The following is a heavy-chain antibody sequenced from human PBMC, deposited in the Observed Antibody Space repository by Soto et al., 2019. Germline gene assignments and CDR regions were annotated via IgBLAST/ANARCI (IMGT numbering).Heavy chain of an antibody. CDR2: ISGSADST. D-gene: IGHD2-8*01. V-gene: IGHV3-23*01. J-gene: IGHJ6*02. CDR1: GFSFSSFA. CDR3: AKTRGAMIYAISVYGMDV. Sequence: EVQLLESGGGFIHTGGSLRLSCAASGFSFSSFAMNWVRQAPGKGLEWVSIISGSADSTFYADSVKGRFTISRDNSKSTLYLQMNSLRAEDTAVYYCAKTRGAMIYAISVYGMDVWGQGTTVTVSS.